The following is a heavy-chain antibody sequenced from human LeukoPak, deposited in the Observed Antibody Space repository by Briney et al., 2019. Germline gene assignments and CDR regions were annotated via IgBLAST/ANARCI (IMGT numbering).Heavy chain of an antibody. J-gene: IGHJ5*01. D-gene: IGHD2-15*01. Sequence: GGSLRLSCAASGFTFSSYWMHWVRQAPGKGLVWVSRVNTDGSTTNYADSVKGRFTISRDNARNTLYLQMNSLRAEDTAVYYCARGGGSAWYDSWGQGTLVTASS. CDR3: ARGGGSAWYDS. CDR1: GFTFSSYW. V-gene: IGHV3-74*01. CDR2: VNTDGSTT.